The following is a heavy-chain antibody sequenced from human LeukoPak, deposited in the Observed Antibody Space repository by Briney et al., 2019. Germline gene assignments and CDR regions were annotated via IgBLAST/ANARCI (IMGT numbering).Heavy chain of an antibody. CDR3: TTGESMVGTTIHVRWAD. CDR1: GFTFGDYA. V-gene: IGHV3-49*03. J-gene: IGHJ4*02. CDR2: IRSKAYGGTT. D-gene: IGHD1-26*01. Sequence: GGSLRLSCTTSGFTFGDYAMSWFRQAPGKGLEWVGFIRSKAYGGTTECAASVKGRFTISRDDSKDTLYLQMNSLKTEDTAVYYCTTGESMVGTTIHVRWADWGQGTLVTVSS.